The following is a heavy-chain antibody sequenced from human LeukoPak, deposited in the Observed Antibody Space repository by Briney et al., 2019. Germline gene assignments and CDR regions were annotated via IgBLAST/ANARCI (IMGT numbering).Heavy chain of an antibody. D-gene: IGHD2-2*01. CDR2: ISTSGSTT. Sequence: GGSLRLSCAASGFTFSSYSLNWVRQAPGKGLEWVSYISTSGSTTKYADSVKGRFTISRDNAKNSLYLQMNSLGDEDTAVYYCARDPWKYQLLSDYYYMDVWGKGTTVTVSS. V-gene: IGHV3-48*02. CDR3: ARDPWKYQLLSDYYYMDV. CDR1: GFTFSSYS. J-gene: IGHJ6*03.